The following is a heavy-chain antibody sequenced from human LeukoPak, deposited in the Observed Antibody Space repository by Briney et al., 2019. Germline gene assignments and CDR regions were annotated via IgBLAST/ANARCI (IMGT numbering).Heavy chain of an antibody. D-gene: IGHD3-22*01. CDR3: AREGAWSSGYYAFDI. CDR1: GFTLSSYA. J-gene: IGHJ3*02. CDR2: ISYDGSNK. V-gene: IGHV3-30*04. Sequence: GGSLRLSCAASGFTLSSYAMHWVRQAPGKGLEWVAVISYDGSNKYYADSVKGRFTISRDNSKNTLYLQMNSLRAEDTAVYYCAREGAWSSGYYAFDIWGQGTMVTVSS.